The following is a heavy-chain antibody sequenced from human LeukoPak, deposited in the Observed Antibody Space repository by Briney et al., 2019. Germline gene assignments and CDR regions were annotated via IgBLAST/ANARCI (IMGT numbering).Heavy chain of an antibody. Sequence: GGSLRLSCAASGFTFSDYYMTWLRQAPGKGLEWLSYISNSGSTVFYADSVKGRFTVSRDNAKRSLYLQIESLRDDDTAVYHCALGTINKDYYFGMDVWGQGTTVTISS. D-gene: IGHD2-8*01. J-gene: IGHJ6*02. CDR1: GFTFSDYY. CDR3: ALGTINKDYYFGMDV. CDR2: ISNSGSTV. V-gene: IGHV3-11*01.